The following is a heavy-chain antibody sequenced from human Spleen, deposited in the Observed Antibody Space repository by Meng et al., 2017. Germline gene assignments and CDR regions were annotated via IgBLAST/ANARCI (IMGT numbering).Heavy chain of an antibody. D-gene: IGHD5-12*01. CDR1: GDSISSRSYY. Sequence: SETLSLTCTVSGDSISSRSYYWGWVRQPPGKGLEWIGSIFFNGITYYNPSLKSRVTISVDTSKNQFSLKLSSVTAADTAVYYCARVYSGYDFAYYFDYWGQGTLVTVSS. CDR2: IFFNGIT. J-gene: IGHJ4*02. CDR3: ARVYSGYDFAYYFDY. V-gene: IGHV4-39*07.